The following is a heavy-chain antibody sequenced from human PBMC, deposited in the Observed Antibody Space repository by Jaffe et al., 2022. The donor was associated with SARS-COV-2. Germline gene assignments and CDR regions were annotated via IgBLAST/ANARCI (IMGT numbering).Heavy chain of an antibody. J-gene: IGHJ4*02. Sequence: EVQLVESGGGLVKPGGSLRLSCAASGFTFSNAWMSWVRQAPGKGLEWVGRIKSKTDGGTTDYAAPVKGRFTISRDDSKNTLYLQMNSLKTEDTAVYYCTTDPPPYCSGGSCYSDYWGQGTLVTVSS. V-gene: IGHV3-15*01. CDR3: TTDPPPYCSGGSCYSDY. CDR2: IKSKTDGGTT. D-gene: IGHD2-15*01. CDR1: GFTFSNAW.